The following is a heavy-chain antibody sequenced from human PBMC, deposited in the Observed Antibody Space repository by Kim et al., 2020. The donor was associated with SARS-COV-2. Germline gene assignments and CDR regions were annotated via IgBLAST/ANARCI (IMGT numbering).Heavy chain of an antibody. Sequence: SQTLSLTCAISGDSVSSNSAAWNWIRQSPSRGLEWLGRTYYRSKWYNDYAVSVKSRITINPDTSKNQFSLQLNSVTPEDTAVYYCARQRYCSSTSCYLGAFDIWGQGTMVTVSS. D-gene: IGHD2-2*01. CDR2: TYYRSKWYN. CDR1: GDSVSSNSAA. J-gene: IGHJ3*02. CDR3: ARQRYCSSTSCYLGAFDI. V-gene: IGHV6-1*01.